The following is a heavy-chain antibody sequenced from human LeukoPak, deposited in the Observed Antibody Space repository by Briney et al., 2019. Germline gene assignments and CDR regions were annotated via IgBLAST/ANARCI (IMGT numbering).Heavy chain of an antibody. J-gene: IGHJ4*02. CDR3: ARQKKSSIYCSGGSCYHGPFDY. V-gene: IGHV4-61*02. CDR2: KYTTGAT. Sequence: PSETLSLTCTVSGGSITSGLYYWTWIRQTAGKGLEWIGRKYTTGATNYNPSLKSRVTISVDTSKNQFSLKLSSVTAADTAVYYCARQKKSSIYCSGGSCYHGPFDYWGQGTLVTVSS. CDR1: GGSITSGLYY. D-gene: IGHD2-15*01.